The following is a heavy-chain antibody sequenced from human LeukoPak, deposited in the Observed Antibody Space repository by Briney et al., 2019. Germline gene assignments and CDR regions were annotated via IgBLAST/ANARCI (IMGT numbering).Heavy chain of an antibody. J-gene: IGHJ4*02. V-gene: IGHV4-34*01. CDR2: INHSGST. CDR1: GGSFSGFH. D-gene: IGHD6-19*01. Sequence: SETLSLTCAVYGGSFSGFHWSWTRQPPGKGLEWIGEINHSGSTNYNPSLKSRVTISVDTSKNQCPLKLSSVTAADTAVYYCARGIGGWYNVHYFDCWGQGTLVTVSS. CDR3: ARGIGGWYNVHYFDC.